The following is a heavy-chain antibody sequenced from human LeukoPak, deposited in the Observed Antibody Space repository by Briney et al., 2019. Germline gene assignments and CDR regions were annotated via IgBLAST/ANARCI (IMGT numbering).Heavy chain of an antibody. CDR3: AKATYYYDSSGYYAYYFDY. D-gene: IGHD3-22*01. J-gene: IGHJ4*02. V-gene: IGHV3-23*01. CDR1: GFTFSSYA. Sequence: PGGSLRLSCAASGFTFSSYAMSWVRQAAGKGLEWVSAISGSGGSTYYADSVKGRFTISRDNSKNTLYLQMNSLRAEDTAVYYCAKATYYYDSSGYYAYYFDYWGQGTLVTVSS. CDR2: ISGSGGST.